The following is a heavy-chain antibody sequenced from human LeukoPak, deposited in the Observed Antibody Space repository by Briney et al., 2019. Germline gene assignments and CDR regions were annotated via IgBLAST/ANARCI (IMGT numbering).Heavy chain of an antibody. J-gene: IGHJ4*02. CDR2: ISGSSGST. CDR3: AKSRPMAYYFDY. Sequence: GGSLRLSCAASGFTFSSYAMSWVRQAPGKGLEWVSAISGSSGSTYYADSVKGRFTISRDNSRNTLYLQMNSLRADDTAVYYWAKSRPMAYYFDYWGQGTLVTVSS. V-gene: IGHV3-23*01. D-gene: IGHD5-24*01. CDR1: GFTFSSYA.